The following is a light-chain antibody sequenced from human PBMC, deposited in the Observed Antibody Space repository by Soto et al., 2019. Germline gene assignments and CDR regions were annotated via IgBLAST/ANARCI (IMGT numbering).Light chain of an antibody. CDR3: QQRRNWPIT. J-gene: IGKJ4*01. CDR2: DAS. Sequence: EIVLTQSPATLSLSPGERATLSCRASENINTYLAWYQQKPGQVPRLLMYDASNRATGIPARFSGSGSGTDFTRTISSLEPEDFAVYYCQQRRNWPITFGGGTKVEIK. CDR1: ENINTY. V-gene: IGKV3-11*01.